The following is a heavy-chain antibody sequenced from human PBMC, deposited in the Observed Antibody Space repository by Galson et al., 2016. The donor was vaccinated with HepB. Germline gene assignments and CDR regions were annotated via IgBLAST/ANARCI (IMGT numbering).Heavy chain of an antibody. D-gene: IGHD1-14*01. CDR2: IYPGDSDT. Sequence: QSGAEVKKPGESLKISCLASGSSFTNYWIVWVRQVPGKGLEWMGIIYPGDSDTTYSPSFEGQITFSADKSLSTAYLQWSSLKASDTAMYYCARLFYTGTGGRGYTEYWGQGTLVAVSS. CDR1: GSSFTNYW. CDR3: ARLFYTGTGGRGYTEY. V-gene: IGHV5-51*01. J-gene: IGHJ4*02.